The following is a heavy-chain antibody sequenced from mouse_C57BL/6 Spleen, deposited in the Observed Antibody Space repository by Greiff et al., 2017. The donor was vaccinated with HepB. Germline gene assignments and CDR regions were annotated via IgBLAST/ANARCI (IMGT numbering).Heavy chain of an antibody. J-gene: IGHJ3*01. CDR3: AREDYEGAWFAY. V-gene: IGHV1-64*01. CDR2: IHPNSGST. D-gene: IGHD2-4*01. Sequence: VKLQQPGAELVKPGASVKLSCKASGYTFTSYWMHWVKQRPGQGLEWIGMIHPNSGSTNYNEKFKSKATLTVDKSSSTAYMQLSSLTSEDSAVYYCAREDYEGAWFAYWGQGTLVTVSA. CDR1: GYTFTSYW.